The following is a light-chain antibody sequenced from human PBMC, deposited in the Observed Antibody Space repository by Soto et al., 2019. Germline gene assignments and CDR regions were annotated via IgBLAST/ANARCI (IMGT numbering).Light chain of an antibody. J-gene: IGLJ3*02. V-gene: IGLV8-61*01. CDR2: RTN. Sequence: QAVVTQEPSFSVSPGGTVTLTCGLSSGSVSTSYYPSWYQQTPGQAPRTLIYRTNTRSSGVPDRFSGSILGNKAALTITGAQADDESDYYCVLYMGSCISLFGGGTKLTVL. CDR3: VLYMGSCISL. CDR1: SGSVSTSYY.